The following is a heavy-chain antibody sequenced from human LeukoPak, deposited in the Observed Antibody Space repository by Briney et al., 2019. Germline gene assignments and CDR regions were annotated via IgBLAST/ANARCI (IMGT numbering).Heavy chain of an antibody. D-gene: IGHD3-3*01. V-gene: IGHV3-48*01. J-gene: IGHJ4*02. CDR1: GFTFNYYS. Sequence: PGGSLRLSCAASGFTFNYYSMNWVRQAPGKGLEWVSYISSDSDTVFYADSVMGRFTISRDNSQNSLYLQMNSLRAEDTAVYFCARDKVRVGVGAFDYWGQGTLVTVSS. CDR2: ISSDSDTV. CDR3: ARDKVRVGVGAFDY.